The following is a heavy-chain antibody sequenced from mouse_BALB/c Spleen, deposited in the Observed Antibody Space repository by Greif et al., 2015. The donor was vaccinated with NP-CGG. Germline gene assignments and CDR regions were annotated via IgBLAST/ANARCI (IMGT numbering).Heavy chain of an antibody. CDR1: GFSLTGYG. V-gene: IGHV2-6-7*01. CDR3: ASRYPNFARDY. J-gene: IGHJ4*01. CDR2: IWGDGST. Sequence: VQLVESGPGLVAPSQSLSITCTVSGFSLTGYGVNWVRQPPGKGLEWLGMIWGDGSTDYNSALKSRLSISKDNSKSKFFLKIKCLQTDDTAGYSCASRYPNFARDYWVQGPSVPVSS.